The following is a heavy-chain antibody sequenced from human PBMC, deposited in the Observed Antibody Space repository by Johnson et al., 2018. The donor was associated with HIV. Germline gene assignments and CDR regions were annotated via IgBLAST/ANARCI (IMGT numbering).Heavy chain of an antibody. CDR2: ISYDGSTK. Sequence: QMQLVESGGGVVQPGRSLRLSCAVSGFTFSSYAMHWVRQAPGKGLEWVAVISYDGSTKYYADSVKGRFTISRDNSKNTLYLQMNSLRAEDTAVYYCAREFVGYNGFDIWGQGTMVTVSS. J-gene: IGHJ3*02. CDR1: GFTFSSYA. V-gene: IGHV3-30-3*01. D-gene: IGHD5-24*01. CDR3: AREFVGYNGFDI.